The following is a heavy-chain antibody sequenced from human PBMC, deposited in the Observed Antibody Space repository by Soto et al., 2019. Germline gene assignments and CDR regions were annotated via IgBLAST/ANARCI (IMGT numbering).Heavy chain of an antibody. D-gene: IGHD5-12*01. CDR2: ISSYNGDT. CDR1: GYTFNRSG. J-gene: IGHJ6*02. CDR3: AREGVATYYYYGMDI. Sequence: ASLKVSCKASGYTFNRSGISWARQAPGQGPEWMGWISSYNGDTNYAQTFQGRVTMTTDTSTSTAYMELRSLRSDDTAVYYCAREGVATYYYYGMDIWGQGTPVTVS. V-gene: IGHV1-18*01.